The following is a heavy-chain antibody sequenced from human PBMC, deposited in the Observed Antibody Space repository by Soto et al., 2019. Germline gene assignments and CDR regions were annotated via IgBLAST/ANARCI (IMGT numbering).Heavy chain of an antibody. CDR1: GFTFSSYA. CDR3: AKDRVPVTTPFDAFDI. D-gene: IGHD4-17*01. CDR2: ISGSGGST. V-gene: IGHV3-23*01. Sequence: SGFTFSSYAMSWVRQAPGKGLEWVSAISGSGGSTYYADSVKGRFTISRDNSKNTLYLQMNSLRAEDTAVYYCAKDRVPVTTPFDAFDIWGQGTMVTVSS. J-gene: IGHJ3*02.